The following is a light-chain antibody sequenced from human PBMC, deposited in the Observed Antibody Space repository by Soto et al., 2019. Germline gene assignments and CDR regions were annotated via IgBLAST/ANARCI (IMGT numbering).Light chain of an antibody. CDR1: QSIARF. CDR2: GAS. V-gene: IGKV1-39*01. J-gene: IGKJ2*01. CDR3: QQSHIAPYT. Sequence: DLQMTQSPSSLSAAVGDRVTITCRASQSIARFLNWYQQKPGEVPKLLIFGASYLRSGVPSRFSGSGSGTHFVLTITSLQPEDFATYFCQQSHIAPYTFGQGTNL.